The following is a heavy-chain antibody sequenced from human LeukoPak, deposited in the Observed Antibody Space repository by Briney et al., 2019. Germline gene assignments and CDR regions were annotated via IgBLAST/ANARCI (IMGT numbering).Heavy chain of an antibody. J-gene: IGHJ4*02. CDR2: IKYNGDT. CDR1: GDSISSGGFY. V-gene: IGHV4-31*03. Sequence: SETLSLTCTVSGDSISSGGFYWSWIRQRSGKGLEWVAYIKYNGDTFHNPSLKSRLTISRDTSKNLFSLILTSVTAADSALYFCARGTLLNYFDYWGQGALVTVSS. D-gene: IGHD3/OR15-3a*01. CDR3: ARGTLLNYFDY.